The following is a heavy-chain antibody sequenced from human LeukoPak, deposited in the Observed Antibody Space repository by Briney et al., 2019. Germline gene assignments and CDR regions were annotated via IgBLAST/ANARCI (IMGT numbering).Heavy chain of an antibody. CDR1: GFTFSSYA. CDR3: ARAFGELRNVRGKIYYYYGMDV. D-gene: IGHD3-10*01. CDR2: TSSNGGST. Sequence: GGSLRLSCAASGFTFSSYAMHWVRQAPGKGLEYVSATSSNGGSTYYANSVKGRFTISRDNSKNTLYLQMGSLRAEDMAVYYCARAFGELRNVRGKIYYYYGMDVWGQGTTVTVSS. V-gene: IGHV3-64*01. J-gene: IGHJ6*02.